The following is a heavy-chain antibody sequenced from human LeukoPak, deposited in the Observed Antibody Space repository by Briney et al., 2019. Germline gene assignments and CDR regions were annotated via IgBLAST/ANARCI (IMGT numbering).Heavy chain of an antibody. CDR1: GGSVSSGSYY. D-gene: IGHD5-24*01. CDR2: IYYSGST. V-gene: IGHV4-61*01. J-gene: IGHJ4*02. Sequence: SETLSLTCTVSGGSVSSGSYYWSWIRQPPGKGLEWIGYIYYSGSTNYNPSLKSRVTISVDTSKNQFSLKLNSVTAADTAVYYCARGRWLQFDYWGQGTLVTVSS. CDR3: ARGRWLQFDY.